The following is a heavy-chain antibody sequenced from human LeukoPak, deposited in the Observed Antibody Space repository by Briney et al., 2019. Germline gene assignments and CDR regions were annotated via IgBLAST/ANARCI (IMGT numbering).Heavy chain of an antibody. V-gene: IGHV4-59*01. J-gene: IGHJ6*02. CDR1: GGSISSYY. CDR2: IYYSGST. Sequence: SETLSLTCTVSGGSISSYYWSWIRQPPGKGLEWIGYIYYSGSTNYNPSLKSRVTISVDTSKNQFSLKLSSVTAADTAVYYCARDPVAAAGNYYYYYGMDVWGQGTTVTVSS. D-gene: IGHD6-13*01. CDR3: ARDPVAAAGNYYYYYGMDV.